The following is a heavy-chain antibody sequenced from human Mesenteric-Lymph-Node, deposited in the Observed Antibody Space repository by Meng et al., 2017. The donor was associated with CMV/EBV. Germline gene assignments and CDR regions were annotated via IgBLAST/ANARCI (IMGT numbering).Heavy chain of an antibody. D-gene: IGHD6-6*01. CDR1: GGSFSSYG. Sequence: SVKVSCKASGGSFSSYGISWVRQAPGQGLEWMGGIIDILRITNYAQKFQGRVTITADRSASTAYMELSSLRYEDTAVYYCASGGRAARPNRSYYYIIDVWGQGTTVTVSS. CDR2: IIDILRIT. J-gene: IGHJ6*02. CDR3: ASGGRAARPNRSYYYIIDV. V-gene: IGHV1-69*10.